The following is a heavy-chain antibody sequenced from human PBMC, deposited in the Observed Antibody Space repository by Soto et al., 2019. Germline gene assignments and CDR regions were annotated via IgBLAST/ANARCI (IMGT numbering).Heavy chain of an antibody. V-gene: IGHV3-30*18. Sequence: QVQLVESGGGVVQPGRSLRLSCAASGFTFSSYGMHWVRQAPGKGLEWVAVISYDGSNKYYADSVKGRFTISRDNSKNTLYLQMNSLRTEDTGVYYCAKSVVVADLYFQYWGQGTLVNGCS. CDR2: ISYDGSNK. CDR1: GFTFSSYG. CDR3: AKSVVVADLYFQY. D-gene: IGHD2-15*01. J-gene: IGHJ4*02.